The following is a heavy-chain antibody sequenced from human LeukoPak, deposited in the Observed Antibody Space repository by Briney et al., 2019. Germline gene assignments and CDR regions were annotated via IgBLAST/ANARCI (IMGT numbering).Heavy chain of an antibody. CDR2: IYTSGST. V-gene: IGHV4-61*02. J-gene: IGHJ4*02. D-gene: IGHD6-6*01. CDR1: GGSISSGSYY. Sequence: SETLSLTCTVSGGSISSGSYYWSWIRQPAGKGLEWIGRIYTSGSTNYNPSLKSRVTISVDTSKNQFSLKLSPVTAADTAVYYCARGGAARPYFDYWGQGTLVTVSS. CDR3: ARGGAARPYFDY.